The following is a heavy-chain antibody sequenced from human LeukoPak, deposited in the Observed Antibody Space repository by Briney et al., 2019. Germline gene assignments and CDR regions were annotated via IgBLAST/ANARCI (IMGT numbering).Heavy chain of an antibody. CDR2: IKQDGSEK. V-gene: IGHV3-7*01. Sequence: GGSLRLSCAASGFTFSSYWMSWVRQAPGKGLEWVANIKQDGSEKYYVDSVKGRFTISRDNAKNSLYLQMNSLRAEGTAVYYCASPAAVNCGGDCADAFDIWGQGTMVTVSS. CDR1: GFTFSSYW. D-gene: IGHD2-21*02. CDR3: ASPAAVNCGGDCADAFDI. J-gene: IGHJ3*02.